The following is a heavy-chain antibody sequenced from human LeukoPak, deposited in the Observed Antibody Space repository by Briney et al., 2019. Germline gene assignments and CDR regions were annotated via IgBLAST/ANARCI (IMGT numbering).Heavy chain of an antibody. CDR3: ARVSEYSSSSGFDY. Sequence: SETLSLTCTVSGGSISSGSYYWSWIRQPAGKGLEWIGRIYTSGSTNYTPSLKSRVTISVDTSKNQFSLKLSSVTAPDTAVYYCARVSEYSSSSGFDYWGQGTLVTVSS. J-gene: IGHJ4*02. V-gene: IGHV4-61*02. CDR2: IYTSGST. CDR1: GGSISSGSYY. D-gene: IGHD6-6*01.